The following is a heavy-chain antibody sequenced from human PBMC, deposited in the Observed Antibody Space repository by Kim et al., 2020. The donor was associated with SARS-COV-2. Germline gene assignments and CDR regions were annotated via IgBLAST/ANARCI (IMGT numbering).Heavy chain of an antibody. Sequence: GGSLRLSCAASGFTFSDYAMTWVRQVPGEGLDWVSSIDKNGRNIYYTDSAKGRFTISRDNSKHTLYLQMNSLRAEDTAVYYCALKGRGNSSWYYFYYWG. D-gene: IGHD6-13*01. V-gene: IGHV3-23*05. CDR1: GFTFSDYA. CDR3: ALKGRGNSSWYYFYY. J-gene: IGHJ4*01. CDR2: IDKNGRNI.